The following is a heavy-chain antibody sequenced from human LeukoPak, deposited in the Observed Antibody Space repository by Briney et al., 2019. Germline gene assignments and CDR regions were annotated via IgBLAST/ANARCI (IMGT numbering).Heavy chain of an antibody. CDR1: GFTFDDYG. D-gene: IGHD6-13*01. Sequence: PGGSLRLSCAASGFTFDDYGMSWVRQAPGKGLEWVSGINWNGGSTGYADSVKGRFTISRDNAKNSLYLQMNSLRAADTALYYCARVTAAAPRYYYMDVWGKGTTVTVSS. J-gene: IGHJ6*03. V-gene: IGHV3-20*04. CDR2: INWNGGST. CDR3: ARVTAAAPRYYYMDV.